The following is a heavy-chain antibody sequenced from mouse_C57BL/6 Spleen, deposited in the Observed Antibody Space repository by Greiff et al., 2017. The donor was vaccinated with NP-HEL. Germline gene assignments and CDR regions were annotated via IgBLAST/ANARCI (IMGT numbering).Heavy chain of an antibody. J-gene: IGHJ4*01. V-gene: IGHV14-4*01. CDR3: TTQAQVGFGDY. D-gene: IGHD3-2*02. Sequence: EVMLVESGAELVRPGASVKLSCTASGFNIKDDYMHWVKQRPEQGLEWIGWIDPENGDTEYASKFQGKATITADTSSNTAYLQLSSLTSEDTAVYYCTTQAQVGFGDYWGQGTSVTVSS. CDR1: GFNIKDDY. CDR2: IDPENGDT.